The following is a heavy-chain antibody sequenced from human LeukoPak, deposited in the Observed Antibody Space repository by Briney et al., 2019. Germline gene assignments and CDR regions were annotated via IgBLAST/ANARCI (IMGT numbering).Heavy chain of an antibody. J-gene: IGHJ4*02. CDR1: GFTFSSYA. CDR2: ISGSGGST. D-gene: IGHD6-13*01. CDR3: AKAGEQQLVFDC. V-gene: IGHV3-23*01. Sequence: GGSLRLSCAASGFTFSSYAMRWVRQAPGKGLEWVSTISGSGGSTYYADSVKGRFTISRDNSKNTLYLQMNSLRAEDTAVYYCAKAGEQQLVFDCWGQGTLVTVSS.